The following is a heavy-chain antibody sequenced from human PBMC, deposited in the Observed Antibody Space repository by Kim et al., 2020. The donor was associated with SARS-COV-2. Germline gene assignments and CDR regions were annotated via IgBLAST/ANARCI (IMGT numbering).Heavy chain of an antibody. D-gene: IGHD3-10*01. V-gene: IGHV4-34*01. CDR1: GGSFSGYY. J-gene: IGHJ4*02. CDR3: ALREYYGSGSYRY. Sequence: SETLSLTCAVYGGSFSGYYWSWIRQPPGKGLEWIGEINHSGSTNYNPSLKSRVTISVDTSKNQFSLKLSSVTAADTAVYYCALREYYGSGSYRYWGQGTL. CDR2: INHSGST.